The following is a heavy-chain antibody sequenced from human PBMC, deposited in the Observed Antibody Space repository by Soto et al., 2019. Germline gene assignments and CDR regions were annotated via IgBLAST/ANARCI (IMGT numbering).Heavy chain of an antibody. V-gene: IGHV1-2*02. CDR1: GYTFTGYY. J-gene: IGHJ3*02. D-gene: IGHD3-10*01. CDR3: ARESYGHDGFDM. CDR2: IRPNSGVT. Sequence: VQLVQSGAEVKKPGASVKVSCKSSGYTFTGYYIHWVRQAPGQGLEWMGSIRPNSGVTHYAENFQGRVTMTRDLSTRTAYMDLSSLRSDDTAVYYCARESYGHDGFDMWGQGKMVTISS.